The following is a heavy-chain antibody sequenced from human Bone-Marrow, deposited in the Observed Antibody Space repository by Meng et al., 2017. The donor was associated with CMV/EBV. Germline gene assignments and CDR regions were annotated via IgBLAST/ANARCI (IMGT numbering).Heavy chain of an antibody. CDR2: IGNGGHT. D-gene: IGHD3-22*01. J-gene: IGHJ6*02. Sequence: GESLKISCAASGFSLSGSSMSWLRQAPGKGLVWVSTIGNGGHTYYADSVKGRFTISRDNAKNSLYLQMNSLRAEDTAVYYCARGGYLIHGMDVWGQGTTVTVSS. CDR1: GFSLSGSS. V-gene: IGHV3-21*01. CDR3: ARGGYLIHGMDV.